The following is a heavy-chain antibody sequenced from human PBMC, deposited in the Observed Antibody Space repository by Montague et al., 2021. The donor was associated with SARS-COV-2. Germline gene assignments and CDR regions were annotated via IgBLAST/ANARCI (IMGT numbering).Heavy chain of an antibody. CDR1: GGSFSGYY. J-gene: IGHJ3*02. V-gene: IGHV4-34*01. CDR3: ARRGRKLLPVATTIGGFDI. Sequence: SETLSLTCAVYGGSFSGYYWSWIRQPPGKGLEWIGEINHSGSTNHNPSXXSRVTISVDTSKNHFSLKLSSVTAADTAVYYCARRGRKLLPVATTIGGFDIWGQGTMVTVSS. D-gene: IGHD5-12*01. CDR2: INHSGST.